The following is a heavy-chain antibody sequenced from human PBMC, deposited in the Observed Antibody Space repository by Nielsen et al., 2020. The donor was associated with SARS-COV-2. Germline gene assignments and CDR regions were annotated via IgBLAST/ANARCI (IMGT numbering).Heavy chain of an antibody. CDR2: IDPSDSYT. V-gene: IGHV5-10-1*01. D-gene: IGHD4-17*01. CDR3: ARRGDYGWGGY. CDR1: GYSFTRYW. J-gene: IGHJ4*02. Sequence: GESLQISCKGSGYSFTRYWIIWARQMPGKGLEWMGRIDPSDSYTHNSPSFQGHVTISADKSISPAYLQWSSLKASDTATYYCARRGDYGWGGYWGQGTLVTVSS.